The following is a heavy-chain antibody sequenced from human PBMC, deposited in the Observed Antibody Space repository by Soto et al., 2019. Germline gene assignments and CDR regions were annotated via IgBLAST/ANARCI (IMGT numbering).Heavy chain of an antibody. CDR3: ASMRNGGLFRGAFDF. D-gene: IGHD2-15*01. J-gene: IGHJ3*01. V-gene: IGHV4-30-4*01. CDR2: IYYTASA. Sequence: QVQLQESGPGLVKPSQTLSLTCTVSGGSVSSGDYYWTWIRQPPGMRPEWVGYIYYTASAYYNPSLQSRVTMSVDTSKNQFSLKLNFVTAADTAVYYCASMRNGGLFRGAFDFWGQGTMVTVSS. CDR1: GGSVSSGDYY.